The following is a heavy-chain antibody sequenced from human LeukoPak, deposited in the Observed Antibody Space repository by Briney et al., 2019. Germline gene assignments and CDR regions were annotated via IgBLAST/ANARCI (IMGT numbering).Heavy chain of an antibody. V-gene: IGHV4-34*01. CDR2: INHSGST. CDR3: ARDGSRVRYCSGGSCYRPLNWFDP. CDR1: GGSFSGYY. J-gene: IGHJ5*02. D-gene: IGHD2-15*01. Sequence: PSETLSLTCAVYGGSFSGYYWSWIRQPPGKGLEWIGEINHSGSTNYNPSLKSRVTISVGTSKNQFSLKLSSVTAADTAVYYCARDGSRVRYCSGGSCYRPLNWFDPWGQGTLVTVSS.